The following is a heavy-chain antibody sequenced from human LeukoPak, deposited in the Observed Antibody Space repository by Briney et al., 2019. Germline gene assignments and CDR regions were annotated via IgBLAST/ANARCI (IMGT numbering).Heavy chain of an antibody. Sequence: SETLSLTCTVSGGSISSSGYYWSWIRQPPGKGLEWIGEINHSGSTNYNPSLKSRVTISVDTSKNQFSLKLSSVTAADTAVYYCARGRGRWYLFDYWGQGTLVTVSS. V-gene: IGHV4-39*07. CDR3: ARGRGRWYLFDY. D-gene: IGHD4-23*01. CDR1: GGSISSSGYY. CDR2: INHSGST. J-gene: IGHJ4*02.